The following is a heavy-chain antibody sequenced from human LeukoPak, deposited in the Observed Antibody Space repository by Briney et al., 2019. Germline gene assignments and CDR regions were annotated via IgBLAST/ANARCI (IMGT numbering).Heavy chain of an antibody. V-gene: IGHV1-18*01. CDR2: ISAYNGKT. Sequence: ASVKVSCKASGYTFTSYGISWLRQAAGQGLEGMGWISAYNGKTNYPQKLQGRVTMTTDTSTRTAFMELRSLRSDDTAVYYCARVRRDSYNFYTEDGYWGEGTLVTVSS. D-gene: IGHD5-24*01. CDR1: GYTFTSYG. J-gene: IGHJ4*02. CDR3: ARVRRDSYNFYTEDGY.